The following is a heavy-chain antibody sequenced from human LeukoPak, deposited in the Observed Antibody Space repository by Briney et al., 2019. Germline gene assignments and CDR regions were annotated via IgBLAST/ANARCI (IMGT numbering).Heavy chain of an antibody. V-gene: IGHV4-4*02. D-gene: IGHD1-26*01. CDR1: GGSISSSNW. Sequence: PSETLSLTCAVSGGSISSSNWWNWVRQPPGKGLEWIGEIYHSGSTNYNPSLKSRVTISVKTSKNQFSLKLSSVTAADTAVYYCARDYRLTQIQYWGQGTLVTVSS. CDR2: IYHSGST. CDR3: ARDYRLTQIQY. J-gene: IGHJ1*01.